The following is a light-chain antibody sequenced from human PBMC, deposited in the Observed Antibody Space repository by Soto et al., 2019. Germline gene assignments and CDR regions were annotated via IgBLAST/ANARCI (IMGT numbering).Light chain of an antibody. CDR3: QQYGNSPPNT. V-gene: IGKV3-20*01. J-gene: IGKJ2*01. Sequence: EIVLTPSPGTLSLSPGERATLSCRARQSVSSSYLAWYQQKPGQAPRLLIYGASSRATGIPDRFSGSGSGTDFTLTISRLEPEDFAVYFCQQYGNSPPNTFGQGTK. CDR1: QSVSSSY. CDR2: GAS.